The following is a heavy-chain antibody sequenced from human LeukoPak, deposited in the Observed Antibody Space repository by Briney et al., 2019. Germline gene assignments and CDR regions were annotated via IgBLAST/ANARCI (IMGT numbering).Heavy chain of an antibody. Sequence: GGSLRLSCAASGFTFSSYWMSWVRQAPGKGLEWVANIKQDGSEKYYVDSVKGRFTISRDNAKNSLYLQMNSLRAEDTAVYYCARKGIDYDILTGFDPWGQGTLVTVSS. D-gene: IGHD3-9*01. CDR2: IKQDGSEK. CDR1: GFTFSSYW. V-gene: IGHV3-7*01. CDR3: ARKGIDYDILTGFDP. J-gene: IGHJ5*02.